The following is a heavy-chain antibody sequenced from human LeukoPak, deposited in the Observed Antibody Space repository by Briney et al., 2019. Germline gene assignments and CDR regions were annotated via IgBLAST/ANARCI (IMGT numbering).Heavy chain of an antibody. CDR3: ARDRDGTGNYPLDY. CDR1: GFTFSKYA. Sequence: GGSLRLSCAASGFTFSKYAMSWVRQPPGRGLEWVSGISGSGGDPYYADSVNGRFTISGDNSKNTLYLKMNSMRADDTAVYYCARDRDGTGNYPLDYWGQGTLVIVSS. V-gene: IGHV3-23*01. CDR2: ISGSGGDP. D-gene: IGHD3-10*01. J-gene: IGHJ4*02.